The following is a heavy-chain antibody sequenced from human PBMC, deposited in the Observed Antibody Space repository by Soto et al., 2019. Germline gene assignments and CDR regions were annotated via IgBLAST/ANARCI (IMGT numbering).Heavy chain of an antibody. J-gene: IGHJ4*02. CDR1: GFTFSSYA. CDR2: ISGSGGST. Sequence: PGGSLRLSCAASGFTFSSYAMSWVRQAPGKGLEWVSAISGSGGSTYYADSVKGRFTISRDNSKNTLYLQMNSLRAEDTAVYYCAKDPLWFGGPITPYYFAYWGQGTLVTVST. D-gene: IGHD3-10*01. V-gene: IGHV3-23*01. CDR3: AKDPLWFGGPITPYYFAY.